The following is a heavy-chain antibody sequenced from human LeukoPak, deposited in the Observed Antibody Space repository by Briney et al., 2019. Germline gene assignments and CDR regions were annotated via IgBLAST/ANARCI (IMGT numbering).Heavy chain of an antibody. D-gene: IGHD1-26*01. V-gene: IGHV4-34*01. Sequence: PSETLSLTCAVYGGSFSGYYWSWIRQPPGKGLEWIGEINHSGSTNYNPSLKSRVTISVDTSKNQFSLKLSSVTAADTAVYYCARGRRGGGPQGPLVGATTFDYWGQGTLVTVSS. J-gene: IGHJ4*02. CDR3: ARGRRGGGPQGPLVGATTFDY. CDR1: GGSFSGYY. CDR2: INHSGST.